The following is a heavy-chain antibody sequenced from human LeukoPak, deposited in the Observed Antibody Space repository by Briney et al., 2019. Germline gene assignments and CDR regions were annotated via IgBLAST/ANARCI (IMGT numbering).Heavy chain of an antibody. J-gene: IGHJ4*02. CDR2: ISNSGNTI. D-gene: IGHD7-27*01. CDR1: GFTFSDSY. Sequence: GGSLRLSCAASGFTFSDSYMTWIRQAPGKGLEWVSYISNSGNTIYYADSVKGRFTISRDNAMSSLYLQMNSLRAEDTAVYYCGRGHWGLDYWGQGTLVTVSS. V-gene: IGHV3-11*04. CDR3: GRGHWGLDY.